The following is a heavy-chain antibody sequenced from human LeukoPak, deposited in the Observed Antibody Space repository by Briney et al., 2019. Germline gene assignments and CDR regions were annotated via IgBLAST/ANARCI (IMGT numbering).Heavy chain of an antibody. CDR3: ASRGTTGTTGNY. CDR2: INPNSSGT. Sequence: ASVKVSCKASGYTFTGYYMHWVRQAPGQRLEWMGWINPNSSGTNYAQKFQGRVTLTRDTSISTAYMELTRLRFDDTAVYYCASRGTTGTTGNYWGQGTLVTVSS. CDR1: GYTFTGYY. V-gene: IGHV1-2*02. J-gene: IGHJ4*02. D-gene: IGHD1-1*01.